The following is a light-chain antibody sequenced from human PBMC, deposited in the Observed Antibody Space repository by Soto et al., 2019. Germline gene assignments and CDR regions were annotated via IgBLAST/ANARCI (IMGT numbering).Light chain of an antibody. J-gene: IGKJ1*01. CDR2: GAS. CDR1: QSVSSF. CDR3: QQYRTSPWT. V-gene: IGKV3-20*01. Sequence: TQSPSTLSGSVGDRATLSCRASQSVSSFLAWYRQRPGQAPSLLIYGASSRATGIPDRFSGSGSGTDFTLTISRLEPEDFALYYCQQYRTSPWTFGQGTKVDI.